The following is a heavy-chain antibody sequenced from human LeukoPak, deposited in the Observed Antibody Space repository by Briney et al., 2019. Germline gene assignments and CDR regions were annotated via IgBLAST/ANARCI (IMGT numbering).Heavy chain of an antibody. V-gene: IGHV4-39*01. J-gene: IGHJ3*02. CDR1: GGSISSSSYY. CDR3: ARLSFAPINAFDI. D-gene: IGHD3-16*02. Sequence: SETLSLTCTVSGGSISSSSYYWGWIRQPPGKGLEWIGSIYYSGSTYYNPSLKSRVTISVDTSKNQFSLKLSSVTAADTAVYFCARLSFAPINAFDIWGQGTIDTVSS. CDR2: IYYSGST.